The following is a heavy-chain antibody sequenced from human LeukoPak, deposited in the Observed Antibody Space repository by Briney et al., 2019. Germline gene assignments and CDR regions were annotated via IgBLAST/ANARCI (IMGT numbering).Heavy chain of an antibody. CDR3: AKDLGYYDILTGYYIGGNQN. CDR2: ISGRGGST. CDR1: GFTFSSYA. Sequence: PGGSLRLSCAASGFTFSSYAMSWVRQAPGRGLEWVSAISGRGGSTYYADSVKGRFTVSRENYKNTLYLQMNSLRAEDTAVYYCAKDLGYYDILTGYYIGGNQNWGQGTLVTVSS. J-gene: IGHJ4*02. D-gene: IGHD3-9*01. V-gene: IGHV3-23*01.